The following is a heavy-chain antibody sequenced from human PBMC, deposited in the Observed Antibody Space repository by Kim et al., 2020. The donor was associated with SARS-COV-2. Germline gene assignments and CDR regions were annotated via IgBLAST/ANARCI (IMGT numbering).Heavy chain of an antibody. Sequence: GGSLRLSCAASGFTFSSYSMNWVRQAPGKGLEWVSSISSSSSYIYYADSVKGRFTISRDNAKNSLYLQMNSLRAEDTAVYYCARAHYDILTGYTYFDYWGQGTLVTVSS. CDR2: ISSSSSYI. J-gene: IGHJ4*02. D-gene: IGHD3-9*01. CDR3: ARAHYDILTGYTYFDY. CDR1: GFTFSSYS. V-gene: IGHV3-21*01.